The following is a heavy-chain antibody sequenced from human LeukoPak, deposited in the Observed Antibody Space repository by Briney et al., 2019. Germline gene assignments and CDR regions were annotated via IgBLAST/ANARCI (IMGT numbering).Heavy chain of an antibody. Sequence: PGGSLRLSCAASGFTFSSYAMSWVRQAPGKGLEWVSAISGSGGSTYYADSVKGRFTISRDNSKNTLYLQMNSLRAEDTAVYYCAKDSRRESGSYIHNFDYWGQGTLVTVSS. CDR2: ISGSGGST. D-gene: IGHD1-26*01. CDR1: GFTFSSYA. CDR3: AKDSRRESGSYIHNFDY. V-gene: IGHV3-23*01. J-gene: IGHJ4*02.